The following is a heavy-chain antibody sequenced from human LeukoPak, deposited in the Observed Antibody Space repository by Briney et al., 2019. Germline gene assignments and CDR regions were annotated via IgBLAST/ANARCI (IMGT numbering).Heavy chain of an antibody. CDR1: GGSFSGYY. CDR3: ARLQLGYRPFWYFDL. D-gene: IGHD1-1*01. Sequence: KSSETLSLTCAVYGGSFSGYYWSWLRQPPGKGLEWIGEINHSGSTNYNPSLKSRVTISVDTSKNQFSLKLSSVTAADTAVYYCARLQLGYRPFWYFDLWGRGTLVTVSS. J-gene: IGHJ2*01. V-gene: IGHV4-34*01. CDR2: INHSGST.